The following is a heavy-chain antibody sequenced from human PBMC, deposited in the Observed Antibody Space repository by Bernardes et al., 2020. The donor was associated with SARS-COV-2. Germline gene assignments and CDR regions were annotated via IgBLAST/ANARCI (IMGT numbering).Heavy chain of an antibody. J-gene: IGHJ6*02. Sequence: GSLRLSCAASGFTFSSYAMSWVRQAPGKGLEWVSGFSGSAGDTYYADSVKGRFTISRDNSKNTLYLQMHSLRADDTAVYYCSRYVSGSYQYYYYGMDVWGQGTTVTVSS. D-gene: IGHD3-10*01. V-gene: IGHV3-23*01. CDR1: GFTFSSYA. CDR3: SRYVSGSYQYYYYGMDV. CDR2: FSGSAGDT.